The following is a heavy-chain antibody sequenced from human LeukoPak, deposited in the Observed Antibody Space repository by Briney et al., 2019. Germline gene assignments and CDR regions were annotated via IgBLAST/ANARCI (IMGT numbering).Heavy chain of an antibody. V-gene: IGHV3-30*18. CDR2: ISYDGSNK. J-gene: IGHJ4*02. CDR3: AKDISSWGADY. Sequence: PGRSLRLSCAASGFTFSSYGMHWVRQAPGKGLEWVAVISYDGSNKYYADSVKGRFTISRDNSKNTLYLQMNSLRAEDTAVYYCAKDISSWGADYWGQGTLVTVSS. D-gene: IGHD3-16*01. CDR1: GFTFSSYG.